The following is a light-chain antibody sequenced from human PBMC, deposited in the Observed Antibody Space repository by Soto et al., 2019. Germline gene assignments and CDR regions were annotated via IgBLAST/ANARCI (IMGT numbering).Light chain of an antibody. V-gene: IGKV1-39*01. J-gene: IGKJ4*01. CDR3: QQSFSPLLT. Sequence: DIQMTQSPSSVSASVGDRVTITCRASQTLNNYLTWFQQKPGKAPKVLIYAASTLQSGVPSRFSGSGSGAELTITISSLQPEDVETYYCQQSFSPLLTFGGGTKVDIK. CDR1: QTLNNY. CDR2: AAS.